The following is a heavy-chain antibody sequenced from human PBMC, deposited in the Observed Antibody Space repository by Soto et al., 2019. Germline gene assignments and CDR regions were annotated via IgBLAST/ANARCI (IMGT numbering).Heavy chain of an antibody. CDR3: ARDRTVAPHYYYYGMDV. CDR2: IYHSGST. Sequence: TSETLSLTCAVSGGSISSSNWWSWVRQPPGKGLEWIGEIYHSGSTNYNPSLKSRVTISVDKSKNQFSLKLSSVTAADTAVYYCARDRTVAPHYYYYGMDVWGQGTTVTVSS. J-gene: IGHJ6*02. D-gene: IGHD2-15*01. V-gene: IGHV4-4*02. CDR1: GGSISSSNW.